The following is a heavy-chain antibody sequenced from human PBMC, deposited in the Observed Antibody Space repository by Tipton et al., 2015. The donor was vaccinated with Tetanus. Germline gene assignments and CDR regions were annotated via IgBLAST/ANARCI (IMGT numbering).Heavy chain of an antibody. V-gene: IGHV4-61*01. CDR1: GGSVSSSTYY. Sequence: LRLSCTVSGGSVSSSTYYWSWVRQPPGKGPEWIAYISYSGDTNYNPSLKSRVTILIDTSKNQFSLKVKSVTAADTAVYYCTTSGIVGSGYRVDYWGRGTLVVVSS. CDR2: ISYSGDT. D-gene: IGHD1-26*01. CDR3: TTSGIVGSGYRVDY. J-gene: IGHJ4*02.